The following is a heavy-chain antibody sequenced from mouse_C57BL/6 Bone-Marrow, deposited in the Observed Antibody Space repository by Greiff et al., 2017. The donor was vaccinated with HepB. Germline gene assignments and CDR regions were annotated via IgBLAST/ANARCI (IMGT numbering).Heavy chain of an antibody. J-gene: IGHJ2*01. Sequence: EVKLEESGGDLVKPGGSLKLSCAASGFTFSSYGMSWVRQTPDKRLEWVATISSGGSYTYYPDSVKGRFTISRDNAKNTLYLQMSSLKSEDTAMYYCARQSYYYGSPLDYWGQGTTLTVSS. CDR3: ARQSYYYGSPLDY. D-gene: IGHD1-1*01. V-gene: IGHV5-6*02. CDR1: GFTFSSYG. CDR2: ISSGGSYT.